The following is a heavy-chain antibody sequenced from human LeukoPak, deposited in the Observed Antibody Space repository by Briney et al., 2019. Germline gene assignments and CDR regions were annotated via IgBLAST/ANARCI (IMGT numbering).Heavy chain of an antibody. V-gene: IGHV1-69*13. CDR1: GGTFSSYT. J-gene: IGHJ4*02. D-gene: IGHD5-18*01. Sequence: SVKVSCKASGGTFSSYTISWVRQAPGQGLEWMGGIIPIFGTANYAQKFQGRVTITADESTSTAYMELSSLRSEDTAVYYCARGGGIQLWMTQPNYFDYWGQGTLVTVSS. CDR2: IIPIFGTA. CDR3: ARGGGIQLWMTQPNYFDY.